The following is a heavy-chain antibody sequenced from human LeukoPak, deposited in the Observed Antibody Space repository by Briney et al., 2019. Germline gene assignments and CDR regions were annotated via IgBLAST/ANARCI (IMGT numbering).Heavy chain of an antibody. D-gene: IGHD3-3*01. J-gene: IGHJ3*02. Sequence: GASVKVSCKASGYTFTGYYMHWVRQAPGQGLEWMGWINPNSGGTNYAQKFQGRVTMTRDTSISTAYMELSRLRSDDTAVYYCARVPTARFLEWLSDVPNAFDIWGQGTMVTVSS. CDR1: GYTFTGYY. CDR3: ARVPTARFLEWLSDVPNAFDI. CDR2: INPNSGGT. V-gene: IGHV1-2*02.